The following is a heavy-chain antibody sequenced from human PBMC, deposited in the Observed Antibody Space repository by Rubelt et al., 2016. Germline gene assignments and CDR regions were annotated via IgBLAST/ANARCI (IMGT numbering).Heavy chain of an antibody. CDR3: TRHQHTIGYCSGGSCWGDYYGMDV. Sequence: VQPGGSLRLSCAASGFTFSSYAMSWVRQAPGKGLEWVSAISGSGGSTYYADSVKGRFTISRDNSKNTLYLQMNSLRAEDTAVYYCTRHQHTIGYCSGGSCWGDYYGMDVWGQGTTVTVSS. D-gene: IGHD2-15*01. CDR2: ISGSGGST. V-gene: IGHV3-23*01. J-gene: IGHJ6*02. CDR1: GFTFSSYA.